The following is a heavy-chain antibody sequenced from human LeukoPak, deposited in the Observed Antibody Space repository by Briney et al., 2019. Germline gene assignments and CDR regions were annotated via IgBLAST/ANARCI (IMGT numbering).Heavy chain of an antibody. Sequence: SVKVSCKASGGTFSSYAISWVRQAPGQGLEWMGGVIPIFGTANYAQKFQGRVTITADESTSTAYMELSSLRSEDTAVYYCASPGGTYSSGWYGVAYGMDVWGQGTTVTVSS. J-gene: IGHJ6*02. D-gene: IGHD6-19*01. CDR1: GGTFSSYA. V-gene: IGHV1-69*13. CDR3: ASPGGTYSSGWYGVAYGMDV. CDR2: VIPIFGTA.